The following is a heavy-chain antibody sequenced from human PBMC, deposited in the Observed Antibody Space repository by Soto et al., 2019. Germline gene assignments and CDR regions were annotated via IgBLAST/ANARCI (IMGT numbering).Heavy chain of an antibody. CDR1: GVTFSNYA. J-gene: IGHJ6*02. CDR2: IRSDGGGT. Sequence: PGGSLRLSCSVSGVTFSNYAMHWVRQAPGKGLEYVSAIRSDGGGTYYADSVKGRFTISRDNSKNTLYLQMSSLRAEDTAVYFRAGIDYSTSAGVWGQGTTVTVSS. D-gene: IGHD6-13*01. V-gene: IGHV3-64*04. CDR3: AGIDYSTSAGV.